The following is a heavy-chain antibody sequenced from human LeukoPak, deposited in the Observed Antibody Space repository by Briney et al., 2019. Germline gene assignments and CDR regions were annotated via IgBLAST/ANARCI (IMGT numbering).Heavy chain of an antibody. CDR2: INHSGST. V-gene: IGHV4-34*01. Sequence: SETLSLTCAVYGGSFSGYYGSWIRQPPGKGLEWIGEINHSGSTNYNPSLKSRVTISVDTSKNQFSLKLSSVTAADTAVYYCARRVIAARPSSFDYWGQGTLVTVSS. D-gene: IGHD6-6*01. CDR3: ARRVIAARPSSFDY. J-gene: IGHJ4*02. CDR1: GGSFSGYY.